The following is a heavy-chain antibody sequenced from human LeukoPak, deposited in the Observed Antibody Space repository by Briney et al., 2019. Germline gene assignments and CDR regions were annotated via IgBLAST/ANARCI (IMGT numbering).Heavy chain of an antibody. Sequence: ASVKVSCKASGYTFTSYGISWVRQAPGQGLEWMGWISAYNGNTNYARNLQGRVTMTTDTSTSTTYMELRSLRSDDTAVYYCAMRYGSGSYYFDYWGQGTLVTVSS. CDR1: GYTFTSYG. V-gene: IGHV1-18*01. CDR2: ISAYNGNT. CDR3: AMRYGSGSYYFDY. J-gene: IGHJ4*02. D-gene: IGHD3-10*01.